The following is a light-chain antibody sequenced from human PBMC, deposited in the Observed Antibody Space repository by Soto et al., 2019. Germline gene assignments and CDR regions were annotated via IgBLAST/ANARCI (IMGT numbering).Light chain of an antibody. CDR2: GAS. J-gene: IGKJ2*01. CDR1: QSVSSRS. CDR3: QQYDTSVWAYT. V-gene: IGKV3-20*01. Sequence: EIVLTQSPVTLSLSPGERATLSCRASQSVSSRSLAWYQQKPGQAPRLLIYGASSRATGIPDRFSGSGSATDFTLTISRLEPADFALYYCQQYDTSVWAYTFGQGTKLGMK.